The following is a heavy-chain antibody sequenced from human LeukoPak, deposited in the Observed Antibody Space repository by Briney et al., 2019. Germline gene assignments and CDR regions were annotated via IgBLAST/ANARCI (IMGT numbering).Heavy chain of an antibody. CDR1: EITLSNYG. CDR3: ARDREMSTSTLDY. Sequence: GGSLRLSCEVSEITLSNYGMSWVRQAPGKGLEWVAGISGSGGSTYYADSVKGRFTISRDNSKNTLYLQMNSLRAEDTAVYYCARDREMSTSTLDYWGQGTLVTVSS. J-gene: IGHJ4*02. V-gene: IGHV3-23*01. D-gene: IGHD5-24*01. CDR2: ISGSGGST.